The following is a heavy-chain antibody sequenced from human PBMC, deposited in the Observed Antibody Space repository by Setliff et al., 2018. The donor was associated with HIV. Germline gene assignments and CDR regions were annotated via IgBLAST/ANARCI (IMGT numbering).Heavy chain of an antibody. D-gene: IGHD4-4*01. CDR2: IYHSGIT. CDR3: ARASGDAYRHPRDYNYYYMDI. J-gene: IGHJ6*03. V-gene: IGHV4-31*03. CDR1: GGSISSGAYY. Sequence: TLSLTCTVSGGSISSGAYYWTWIRQQPGTGLEWIGYIYHSGITYYNPSLKSRINISVDTSKNQFSLNLSSVTADYTAVYFCARASGDAYRHPRDYNYYYMDIWGKGDMVTVSS.